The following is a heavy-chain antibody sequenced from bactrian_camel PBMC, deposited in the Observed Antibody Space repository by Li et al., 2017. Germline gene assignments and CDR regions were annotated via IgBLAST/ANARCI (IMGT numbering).Heavy chain of an antibody. CDR2: LDRDGVS. CDR3: AADSQMTPDMWLIRHNIKTVRF. J-gene: IGHJ4*01. D-gene: IGHD1*01. V-gene: IGHV3S53*01. Sequence: VQLVESGGGSVQAGESVRLSCVVSGTTDRTYCMGWFRRVPGKAHELVAALDRDGVSRYADTVKGRFITSKDSAKNTLFLQMNNLKPEDTAMYYCAADSQMTPDMWLIRHNIKTVRFRGQGTQVTVS. CDR1: GTTDRTYC.